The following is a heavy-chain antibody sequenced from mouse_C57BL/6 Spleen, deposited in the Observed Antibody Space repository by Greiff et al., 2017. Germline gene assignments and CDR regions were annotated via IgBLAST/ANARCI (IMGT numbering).Heavy chain of an antibody. D-gene: IGHD2-1*01. J-gene: IGHJ1*03. CDR1: GFTFSDYY. Sequence: EVQLVESEGGLVQPGSSMKLSCTASGFTFSDYYMAWVRQVPEKGLEWVANINYDGSSTYYLDSLKSRFIISRDNAKNILYLQMSSLKSEDTATYYCARDRRDYYGNYFGYFDVWGTGTTVTVSS. CDR2: INYDGSST. V-gene: IGHV5-16*01. CDR3: ARDRRDYYGNYFGYFDV.